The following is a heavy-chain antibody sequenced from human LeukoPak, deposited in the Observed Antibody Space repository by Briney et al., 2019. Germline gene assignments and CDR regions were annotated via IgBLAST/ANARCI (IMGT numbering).Heavy chain of an antibody. V-gene: IGHV4-39*07. Sequence: SETLSLTCTVSGGSISSSSYYWGWIRQPPGKGLEWIAYIHDSGSTYNNPSLKTRLSISIDTSKNQFSLKLSSVTAADTAVYYCAREDCSSTSCYFSGYMDVWGKGTTVTISS. CDR1: GGSISSSSYY. D-gene: IGHD2-2*01. CDR3: AREDCSSTSCYFSGYMDV. J-gene: IGHJ6*03. CDR2: IHDSGST.